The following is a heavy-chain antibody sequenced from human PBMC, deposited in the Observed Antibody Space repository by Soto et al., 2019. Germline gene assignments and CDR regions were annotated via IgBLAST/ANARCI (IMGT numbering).Heavy chain of an antibody. CDR1: GDSVSSNSAA. J-gene: IGHJ5*02. CDR2: AYYRSKLYS. Sequence: SQTLSLTCAISGDSVSSNSAAWNWIRLSPSRGLEWLVRAYYRSKLYSVYAPLVKSRISINPDTSKTQAALQLNSVTPDDTAGYYCARGPGSLRPWGQGTLVTV. V-gene: IGHV6-1*01. D-gene: IGHD1-1*01. CDR3: ARGPGSLRP.